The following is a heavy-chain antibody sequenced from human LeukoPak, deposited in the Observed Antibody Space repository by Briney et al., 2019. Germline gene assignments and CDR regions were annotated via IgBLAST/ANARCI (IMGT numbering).Heavy chain of an antibody. V-gene: IGHV3-7*05. J-gene: IGHJ4*02. CDR3: ASQSSGPFAY. CDR2: IKKDGSEK. Sequence: GGSLRLSCAASGFPFSTYWMSWVRQAPGKGLEWVANIKKDGSEKYYVDSVKGRFTISRDNAKNSLYLQMNSLRAEDTAVYYCASQSSGPFAYWGQGTLVTVSS. CDR1: GFPFSTYW. D-gene: IGHD3-10*01.